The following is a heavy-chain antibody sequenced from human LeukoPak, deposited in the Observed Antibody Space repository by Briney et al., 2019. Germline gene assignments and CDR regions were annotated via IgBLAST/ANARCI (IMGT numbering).Heavy chain of an antibody. CDR1: GLTFSTYS. V-gene: IGHV3-30-3*02. CDR3: AKTGVSSGYDYGFDY. Sequence: GGSLRLSCAASGLTFSTYSMHWVRQAPGKGLDWVAVISYDGTNKYYADSVKGRFTISRDNSKNTLYLQMNSLRAEDTAVYYCAKTGVSSGYDYGFDYWGQGTLVTVSS. CDR2: ISYDGTNK. J-gene: IGHJ4*02. D-gene: IGHD3-22*01.